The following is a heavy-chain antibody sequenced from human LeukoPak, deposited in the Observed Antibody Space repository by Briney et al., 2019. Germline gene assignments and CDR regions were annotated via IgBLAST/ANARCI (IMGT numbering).Heavy chain of an antibody. V-gene: IGHV3-30*03. Sequence: PGGSLRLSCAASGFTFSSYGMHWVRQAPGKGLEWVAVISYDGSNKYYADSVKGRFTISRDNSKNTLYLQMNSLRAEDTAVYYCARGVPRGYSYGTDYWGQGTLVTVSS. CDR1: GFTFSSYG. D-gene: IGHD5-18*01. CDR2: ISYDGSNK. CDR3: ARGVPRGYSYGTDY. J-gene: IGHJ4*02.